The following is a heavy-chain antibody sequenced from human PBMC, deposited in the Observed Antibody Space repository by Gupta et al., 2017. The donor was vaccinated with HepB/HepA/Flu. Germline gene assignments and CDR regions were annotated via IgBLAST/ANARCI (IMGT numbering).Heavy chain of an antibody. D-gene: IGHD2-21*02. V-gene: IGHV3-7*01. CDR1: GLIFNTYW. Sequence: EVQLVESGGDLVQPGGSLRLSCAASGLIFNTYWMSWVRQAPGKGLEWVAHMNEDGSDKYYVDSVKDRFTSSRDNTKNSLYLQMDRLRAEDTAIYYCASWGLRNHWGQGTLVTVSS. J-gene: IGHJ5*02. CDR3: ASWGLRNH. CDR2: MNEDGSDK.